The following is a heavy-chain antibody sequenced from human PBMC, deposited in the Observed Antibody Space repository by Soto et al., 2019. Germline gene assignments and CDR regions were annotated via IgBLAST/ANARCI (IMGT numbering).Heavy chain of an antibody. V-gene: IGHV3-21*01. CDR1: GFNFNNYG. Sequence: GGSLRLSCAVSGFNFNNYGINWVRQAPGKGLEWVSSVSKSDYTYYSDSVKGRFTISRDNTKNSVSLQMNTLRAEDTAVYYCAREDSIIIPAVSDFWGQGTLVTVSS. J-gene: IGHJ4*02. CDR3: AREDSIIIPAVSDF. CDR2: VSKSDYT. D-gene: IGHD2-2*01.